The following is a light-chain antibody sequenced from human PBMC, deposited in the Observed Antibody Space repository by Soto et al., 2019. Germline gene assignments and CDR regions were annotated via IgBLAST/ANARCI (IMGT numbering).Light chain of an antibody. CDR3: SSYTSSSTHNYV. J-gene: IGLJ1*01. CDR2: EVS. V-gene: IGLV2-14*01. CDR1: SSDVGGYNY. Sequence: QSALTQPASVSGSPGQSITISCIGTSSDVGGYNYVSWYQQHPGKAPKLMIYEVSNRPSGVSNRFSGSKSGNTASLTISGLQAEDEADYYCSSYTSSSTHNYVFGTGTKVTVL.